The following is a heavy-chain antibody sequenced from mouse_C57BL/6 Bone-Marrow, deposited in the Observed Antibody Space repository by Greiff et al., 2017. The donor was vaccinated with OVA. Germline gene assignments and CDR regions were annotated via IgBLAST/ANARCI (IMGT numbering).Heavy chain of an antibody. V-gene: IGHV5-16*01. Sequence: EVNVVESEGGLVQPGSSMKLSCTASGFTFSDYYMAWVRQVPEKGLEWVANINYDGSSTYYLDSLKSRFIISRDNAKNILYLQMSSLKSEDTATYYCARDQGGPYDAMDYWGQGTSVTVSS. J-gene: IGHJ4*01. CDR3: ARDQGGPYDAMDY. CDR2: INYDGSST. D-gene: IGHD3-2*02. CDR1: GFTFSDYY.